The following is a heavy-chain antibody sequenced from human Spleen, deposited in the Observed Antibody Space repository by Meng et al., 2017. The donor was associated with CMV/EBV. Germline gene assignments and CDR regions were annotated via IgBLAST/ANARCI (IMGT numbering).Heavy chain of an antibody. V-gene: IGHV1-2*02. CDR1: YTFPGYY. D-gene: IGHD3-22*01. J-gene: IGHJ4*02. CDR3: VREFYYDRSGGFPSFDY. Sequence: YTFPGYYIHWGRQAPGQGLEWMGWINPNTGGTNYAQKFQGRVTMTRDTSLSTTYMDLSSLRFDDTAVYYCVREFYYDRSGGFPSFDYWGQGTLVTVSS. CDR2: INPNTGGT.